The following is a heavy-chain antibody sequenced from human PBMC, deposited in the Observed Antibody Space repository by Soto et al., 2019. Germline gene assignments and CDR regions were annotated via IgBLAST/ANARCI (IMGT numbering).Heavy chain of an antibody. CDR2: IYYSGST. J-gene: IGHJ3*02. D-gene: IGHD1-26*01. V-gene: IGHV4-31*03. Sequence: SETLSLTCTVSGGSISSGGYYWSWIRQHPGKGLEWIGYIYYSGSTYYNPSLKSRVTISVDTSKNQFSLKLSSVTAADTAVYYCAREELATQDAFDIWGQGTMVTVSS. CDR1: GGSISSGGYY. CDR3: AREELATQDAFDI.